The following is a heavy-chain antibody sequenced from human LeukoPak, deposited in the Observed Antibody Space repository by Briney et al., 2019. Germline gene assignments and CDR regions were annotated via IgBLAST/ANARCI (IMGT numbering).Heavy chain of an antibody. J-gene: IGHJ5*02. V-gene: IGHV4-34*01. CDR1: GGSFSGYY. D-gene: IGHD2-2*01. CDR3: ARAPQTIVVVPAAMGGNWFDP. CDR2: INHSGST. Sequence: SETLSLTCAVYGGSFSGYYWSWIRQPPGKGLEWIGEINHSGSTNYNPSLKSRVTISVGTSKNQFSLKLSSVTAADTAVYYCARAPQTIVVVPAAMGGNWFDPWGQGTLVTVSS.